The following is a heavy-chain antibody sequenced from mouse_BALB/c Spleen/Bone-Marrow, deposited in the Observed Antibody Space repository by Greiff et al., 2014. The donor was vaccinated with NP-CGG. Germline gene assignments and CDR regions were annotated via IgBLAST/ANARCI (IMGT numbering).Heavy chain of an antibody. J-gene: IGHJ1*01. CDR1: GLNIKDTY. V-gene: IGHV14-3*02. CDR2: IDPAIFT. CDR3: ASYRYGWYFDV. Sequence: VQLQQSGAELVKPGASVKLSCTASGLNIKDTYLHWVKQRPEQGLDWIGRIDPAIFTKYDPKFQGKATITADTSSNTAYLHLSSLTSEDTAVYYCASYRYGWYFDVWGAGTTVTVPS. D-gene: IGHD2-14*01.